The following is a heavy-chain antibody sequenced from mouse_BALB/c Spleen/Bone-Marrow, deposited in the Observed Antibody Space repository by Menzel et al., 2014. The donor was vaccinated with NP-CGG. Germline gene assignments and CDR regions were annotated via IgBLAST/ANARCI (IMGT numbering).Heavy chain of an antibody. V-gene: IGHV14-3*02. CDR2: IDPANGNT. CDR1: GFNIKDTY. J-gene: IGHJ4*01. CDR3: KRSRAYYGNYGAMDY. Sequence: EVQLQQSGAELVKPGASVKLSCTASGFNIKDTYMHWVKQRPEQGLEWIGRIDPANGNTKYDPKFQGKATITADTSSNTAYLQLSSLTAEDSAVYFCKRSRAYYGNYGAMDYWGQGTSVTVSS. D-gene: IGHD2-10*01.